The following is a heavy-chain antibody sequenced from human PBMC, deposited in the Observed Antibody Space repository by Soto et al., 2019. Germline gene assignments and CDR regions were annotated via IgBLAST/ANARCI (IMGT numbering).Heavy chain of an antibody. D-gene: IGHD3-10*01. J-gene: IGHJ6*02. V-gene: IGHV3-33*06. Sequence: PGGSLRLSCAASGFSFNNFGIHWVRQAPGKGLEWVAIVWYDGNHRFYADSVKGRFSISRDNSKNTLYLQMNSLRAEDTAVYYCAKSRFLMARGVISYYGMDVWGQGTTVTVSS. CDR1: GFSFNNFG. CDR2: VWYDGNHR. CDR3: AKSRFLMARGVISYYGMDV.